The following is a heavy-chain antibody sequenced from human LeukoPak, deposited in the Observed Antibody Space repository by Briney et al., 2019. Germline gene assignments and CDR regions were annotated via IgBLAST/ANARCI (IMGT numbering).Heavy chain of an antibody. V-gene: IGHV1-69*04. J-gene: IGHJ3*02. D-gene: IGHD2-15*01. Sequence: ASVKVSCKASGGTFSSYAISWVRQAPGQGLEWMGRIIPILGIANYAQKFQGRVTITADKSTSTAYMELSSLRSEDTAVYYCATDPQLLRAFDIWGQGTMVTVSS. CDR1: GGTFSSYA. CDR3: ATDPQLLRAFDI. CDR2: IIPILGIA.